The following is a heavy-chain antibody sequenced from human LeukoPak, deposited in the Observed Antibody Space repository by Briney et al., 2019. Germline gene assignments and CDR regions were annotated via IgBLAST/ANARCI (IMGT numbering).Heavy chain of an antibody. Sequence: GGSLRLSCAASGFTFSSYAMSWVRQAPGKGLEWVSAISGSGDSTYYADSMKGRFTISRDNSKNTLSLQMNSLRAEDTAVYYCAKASYYYDSSDRFDYWGQGTLVTVSS. CDR2: ISGSGDST. V-gene: IGHV3-23*01. D-gene: IGHD3-22*01. CDR1: GFTFSSYA. CDR3: AKASYYYDSSDRFDY. J-gene: IGHJ4*02.